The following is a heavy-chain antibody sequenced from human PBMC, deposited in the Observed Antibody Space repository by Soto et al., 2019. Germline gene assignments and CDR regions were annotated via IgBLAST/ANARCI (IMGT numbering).Heavy chain of an antibody. CDR3: ARGGWYTSKVDP. J-gene: IGHJ5*02. V-gene: IGHV4-59*01. Sequence: SETLSLTCSVSNCSLSSYYWSWIRQPPGKALEWIGNVFYSGITNYNPSLKSRVTISIDTSKNQFSLRLTSVHAADTAVYYSARGGWYTSKVDPWGQALLVTV. CDR1: NCSLSSYY. CDR2: VFYSGIT. D-gene: IGHD6-19*01.